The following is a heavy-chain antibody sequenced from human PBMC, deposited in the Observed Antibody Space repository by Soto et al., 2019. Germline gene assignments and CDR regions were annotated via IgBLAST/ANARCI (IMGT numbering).Heavy chain of an antibody. D-gene: IGHD6-13*01. CDR3: ASAAAGYWYFDL. Sequence: QVQLVQSGAGMKQPGSSVKVSCKASGGTFSRYAISWVRQAPGQGLEWMGGIIPIFGTPKYAQKFQGRVTITADESTSTTYMELSSLRPEDTAIYYCASAAAGYWYFDLWGRGTLVTVSS. CDR1: GGTFSRYA. CDR2: IIPIFGTP. V-gene: IGHV1-69*01. J-gene: IGHJ2*01.